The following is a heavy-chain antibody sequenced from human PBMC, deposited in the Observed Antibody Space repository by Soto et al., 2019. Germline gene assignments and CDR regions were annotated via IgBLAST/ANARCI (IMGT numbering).Heavy chain of an antibody. D-gene: IGHD3-9*01. CDR3: ARVSFDHFVHWFDP. CDR2: IYYSGST. J-gene: IGHJ5*02. V-gene: IGHV4-39*01. CDR1: GGSISSSSYY. Sequence: SETLSLTCTVSGGSISSSSYYWGWIRQPPGKGLEWIGSIYYSGSTYYNPSLKSRVTISVDTFKNQFSLKLSSVTAADTAVYYCARVSFDHFVHWFDPWGQGTLVTVSS.